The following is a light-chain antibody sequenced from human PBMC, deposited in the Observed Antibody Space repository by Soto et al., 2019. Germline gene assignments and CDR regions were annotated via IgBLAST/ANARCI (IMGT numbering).Light chain of an antibody. CDR3: QQYGSSPWT. J-gene: IGKJ1*01. CDR1: QSVSSNY. V-gene: IGKV3-20*01. CDR2: GAF. Sequence: DIVLTQSPGTLSVSPGERATLSCRASQSVSSNYLAWYQQKPGQAPRLLIYGAFYRAAGIPDRFSGSGSGTEFTLTISRLEPEDFAVYYCQQYGSSPWTFGQGTKVDIK.